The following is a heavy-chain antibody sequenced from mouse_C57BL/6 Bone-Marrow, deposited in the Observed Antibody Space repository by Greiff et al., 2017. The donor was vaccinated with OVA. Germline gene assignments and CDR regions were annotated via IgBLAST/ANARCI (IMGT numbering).Heavy chain of an antibody. J-gene: IGHJ4*01. CDR1: GYAFSSYW. Sequence: VMLVESGAELVKPGASVKISCKASGYAFSSYWMNWVKQRPGKGLEWIGQIYPGDGDTNYNGKFKGKATLTADKSSSTAYMQLSSLTSEDSAVYFCAREGYDIYYYAMDYWGQGTSVTVSS. V-gene: IGHV1-80*01. CDR2: IYPGDGDT. CDR3: AREGYDIYYYAMDY. D-gene: IGHD2-2*01.